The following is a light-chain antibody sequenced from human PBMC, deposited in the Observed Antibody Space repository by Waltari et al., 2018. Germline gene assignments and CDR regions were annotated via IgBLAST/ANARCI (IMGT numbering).Light chain of an antibody. CDR2: DAS. J-gene: IGKJ4*01. CDR3: QQHDNLPSFT. V-gene: IGKV1-33*01. Sequence: DIQMTQSPSSLSGSVGDRVTITCQASEDIRTYLNWYQQKPGKAPKLLIYDASNLETGVPSRLSGSGSGTDFTLTISSLQPEDLATYYCQQHDNLPSFTFGGGTKVEI. CDR1: EDIRTY.